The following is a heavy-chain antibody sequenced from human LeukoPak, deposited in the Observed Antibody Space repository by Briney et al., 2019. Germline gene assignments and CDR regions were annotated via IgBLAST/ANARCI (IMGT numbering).Heavy chain of an antibody. V-gene: IGHV4-59*01. CDR2: IYYSGST. CDR1: GGSISNYY. J-gene: IGHJ5*02. D-gene: IGHD6-13*01. CDR3: ARGYSRWYWFDP. Sequence: SETLSLTCTVSGGSISNYYWSWIRQPPGKGLEWIGYIYYSGSTNYNPSLKSRDTISVDTSKNQFSLKLSSVTAADTAVYYCARGYSRWYWFDPWGEGALVSVSS.